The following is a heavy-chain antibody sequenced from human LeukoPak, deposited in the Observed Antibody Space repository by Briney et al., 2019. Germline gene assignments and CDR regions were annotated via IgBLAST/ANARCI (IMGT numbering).Heavy chain of an antibody. D-gene: IGHD3-9*01. Sequence: SETLSLTCSISGGSTSSDYWSWIRQPPGKGLEWMAYIHNSGTTKYNPSLKSRVTISVDTSKNQFSLKLSSVTAADTALYYCARHLLTAGSIDWGQGTLVTVSS. CDR2: IHNSGTT. CDR1: GGSTSSDY. J-gene: IGHJ4*02. V-gene: IGHV4-59*08. CDR3: ARHLLTAGSID.